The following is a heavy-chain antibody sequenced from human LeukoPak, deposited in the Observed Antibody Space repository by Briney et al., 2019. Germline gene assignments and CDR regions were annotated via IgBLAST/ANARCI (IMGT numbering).Heavy chain of an antibody. CDR3: ARDSLGTSCRGCGYYYYYMDV. J-gene: IGHJ6*03. CDR2: ISAYNGNT. D-gene: IGHD2-2*01. Sequence: ASVKLSCKAAGYTFTSYGISWVRQAPGQGLEWMGWISAYNGNTNYAQKLQGRVTMTTDTSTSTAYMELRSLRSDDTAVYYCARDSLGTSCRGCGYYYYYMDVWGKGTTVTVSS. CDR1: GYTFTSYG. V-gene: IGHV1-18*01.